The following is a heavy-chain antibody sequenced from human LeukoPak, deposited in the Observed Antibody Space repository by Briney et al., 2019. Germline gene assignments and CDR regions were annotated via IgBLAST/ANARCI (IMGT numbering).Heavy chain of an antibody. V-gene: IGHV4-59*01. CDR1: GGSISSYY. D-gene: IGHD6-13*01. CDR2: IYYSGST. CDR3: ARAVGSAAPDAFDI. J-gene: IGHJ3*02. Sequence: SETLSLTCTVSGGSISSYYWSWIRQPPGKGLEWIGYIYYSGSTNYNPSLKSRVTISVDTSKNQFSLKLSSVTAADTAVYYCARAVGSAAPDAFDIWGQGTMVTVSS.